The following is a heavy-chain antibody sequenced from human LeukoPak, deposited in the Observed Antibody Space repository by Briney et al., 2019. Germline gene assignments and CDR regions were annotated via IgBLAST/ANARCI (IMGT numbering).Heavy chain of an antibody. CDR1: GGSISSGGYY. CDR2: IYYGGST. Sequence: SQTLSLTCTVSGGSISSGGYYWSWIRQHPGKGLEWIGYIYYGGSTYYNPSLKSRVTISVDTSKNQFSLKLSSVTAADTAVYYCARCEALDYGDYQYYFDYWGQGTLVTVSS. CDR3: ARCEALDYGDYQYYFDY. D-gene: IGHD4-17*01. J-gene: IGHJ4*02. V-gene: IGHV4-31*03.